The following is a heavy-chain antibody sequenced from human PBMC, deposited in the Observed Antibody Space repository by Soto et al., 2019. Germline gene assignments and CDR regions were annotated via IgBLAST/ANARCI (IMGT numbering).Heavy chain of an antibody. CDR1: GFTFSDYY. D-gene: IGHD6-19*01. Sequence: PGGSLRLSCAASGFTFSDYYMSWIRQAPGKGLEWVAVISYDGSNKYYADSVKGRFTISRDNSKNTLYLQMNSLRAEDTAVYYCAKDPYSQWLPTGPDYWGQGTLVTVSS. V-gene: IGHV3-30*18. CDR3: AKDPYSQWLPTGPDY. J-gene: IGHJ4*02. CDR2: ISYDGSNK.